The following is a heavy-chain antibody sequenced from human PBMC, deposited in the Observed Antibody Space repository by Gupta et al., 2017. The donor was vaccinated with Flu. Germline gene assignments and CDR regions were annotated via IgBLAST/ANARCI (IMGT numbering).Heavy chain of an antibody. CDR1: GFTSRDYD. CDR2: IWFDGSNK. D-gene: IGHD3-3*01. J-gene: IGHJ6*03. CDR3: ARVGYDVWSGQSHYYFYYMDV. Sequence: QVQLVESGGGVVQPGRSLRLSCAASGFTSRDYDMHWVRQAPGKGLEWVAVIWFDGSNKEYADAVKGRFTISRNNSKNTLYLQMNSLRAEDTAVYYCARVGYDVWSGQSHYYFYYMDVWGNGTTVTVSS. V-gene: IGHV3-33*01.